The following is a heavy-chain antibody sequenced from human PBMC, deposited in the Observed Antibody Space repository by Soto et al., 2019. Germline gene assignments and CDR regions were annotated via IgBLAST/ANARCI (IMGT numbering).Heavy chain of an antibody. CDR3: ARESEDLTSNFDY. V-gene: IGHV3-21*01. CDR1: GFTFTRYS. CDR2: ISSTTNYI. Sequence: EVQLVEAGGGLGKPGGSLRLSCAASGFTFTRYSMNWVRQAPGKGLEWVSSISSTTNYIYYADSMKGRFTVSRDNANNSVYLDMNILSAEDTAVYYCARESEDLTSNFDYWGQGTLVTVSS. J-gene: IGHJ4*02.